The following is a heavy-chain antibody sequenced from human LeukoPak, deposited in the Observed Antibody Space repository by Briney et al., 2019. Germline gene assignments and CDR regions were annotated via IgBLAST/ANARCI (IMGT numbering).Heavy chain of an antibody. Sequence: SQTLSLTCVISGDSVSSNSAAWNWIRQSPWRGLEWLGRTYYRSKWYNDYGVSVKSRITINPDTSKNQFSLQLNSVTPEDTAVYYCAREKAKNNWNDFDYWGQGTLVTVSS. D-gene: IGHD1-1*01. V-gene: IGHV6-1*01. CDR3: AREKAKNNWNDFDY. CDR1: GDSVSSNSAA. CDR2: TYYRSKWYN. J-gene: IGHJ4*02.